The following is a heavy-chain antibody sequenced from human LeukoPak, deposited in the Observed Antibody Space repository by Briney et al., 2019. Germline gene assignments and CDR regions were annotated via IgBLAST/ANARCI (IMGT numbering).Heavy chain of an antibody. Sequence: GGSLRLSCAASGFSIDDYGMSWVRQAPGKGLEWVSGMNWNGGSTGYADPVKGRFTISKDNAKNSLYLQMNSLRDEDTAFYHCARGGITMVRRRWFDPWGQGTLVIVSS. V-gene: IGHV3-20*01. CDR1: GFSIDDYG. J-gene: IGHJ5*02. CDR2: MNWNGGST. CDR3: ARGGITMVRRRWFDP. D-gene: IGHD3-10*01.